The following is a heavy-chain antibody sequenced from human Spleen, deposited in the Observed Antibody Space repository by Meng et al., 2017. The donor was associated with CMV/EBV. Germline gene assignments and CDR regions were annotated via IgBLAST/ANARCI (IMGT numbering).Heavy chain of an antibody. V-gene: IGHV3-23*01. CDR2: LRLSGDST. Sequence: GESLKISCAASGFTFSSYAMSWVRQAPGKGLEWVSGLRLSGDSTYYADSVKGRFTISRDNSNNTLYLRMNSLRAEDTAVYYCAKGHIVVVPPALDYWGQGTLVTVSS. CDR1: GFTFSSYA. J-gene: IGHJ4*02. D-gene: IGHD2-2*01. CDR3: AKGHIVVVPPALDY.